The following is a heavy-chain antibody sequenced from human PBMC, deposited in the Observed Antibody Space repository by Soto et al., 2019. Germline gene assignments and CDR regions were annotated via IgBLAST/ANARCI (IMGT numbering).Heavy chain of an antibody. V-gene: IGHV2-5*02. CDR1: GFSLTTSGVG. CDR2: IYWDDDK. CDR3: AHRVLRTVFGLVTTTAIYFDF. Sequence: QITLNESGPTQVKPRQTLTLTCTFSGFSLTTSGVGVGWIRQSPGKAPEWLALIYWDDDKRYSPSLKSRRTITKDTSKNQVVRTMADLDPADTATYYCAHRVLRTVFGLVTTTAIYFDFWGQGTPVAVSS. J-gene: IGHJ4*02. D-gene: IGHD3-3*01.